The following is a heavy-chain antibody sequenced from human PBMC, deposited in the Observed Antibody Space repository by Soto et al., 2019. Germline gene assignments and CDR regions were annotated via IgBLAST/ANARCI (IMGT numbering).Heavy chain of an antibody. J-gene: IGHJ3*02. CDR3: VGSTGTKTNAFDI. CDR2: ISSNGGST. D-gene: IGHD1-26*01. Sequence: GGSLRLSCSASGFTFSSYAMHWVRQAPGKGLEYVSAISSNGGSTYYADSVKGRFTISRDNSKNTLYLQMSSLRAEDTAVDYCVGSTGTKTNAFDIWGQGTMVTVSS. CDR1: GFTFSSYA. V-gene: IGHV3-64D*09.